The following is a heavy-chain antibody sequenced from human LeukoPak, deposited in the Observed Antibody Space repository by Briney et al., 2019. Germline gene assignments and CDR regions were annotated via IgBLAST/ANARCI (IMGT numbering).Heavy chain of an antibody. CDR2: ISAYNGNT. CDR1: GCTFTSYG. J-gene: IGHJ4*02. Sequence: ASVKVSCKASGCTFTSYGISWVRQAPGQGLEWIGWISAYNGNTNYAQKLQGRVTMTTDTSTSTAYMELRSLRSDDTAVYYCARGPYCSGGTCYSQYFDYWGQGTLVTVSS. D-gene: IGHD2-15*01. V-gene: IGHV1-18*01. CDR3: ARGPYCSGGTCYSQYFDY.